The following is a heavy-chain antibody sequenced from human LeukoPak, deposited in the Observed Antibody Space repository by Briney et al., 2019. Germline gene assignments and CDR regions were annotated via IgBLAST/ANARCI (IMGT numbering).Heavy chain of an antibody. J-gene: IGHJ5*02. CDR2: ISAYNGNT. CDR1: GYTFTIYG. V-gene: IGHV1-18*01. D-gene: IGHD5-12*01. CDR3: ARVTGRGSYSWFDP. Sequence: ASVKVSCKASGYTFTIYGISWVRQAPGQGLEWMGWISAYNGNTNYAQKLQGRVTMTTDTSTSTAYMELRSLRSDDTAVYYCARVTGRGSYSWFDPWGQGTLVTVSS.